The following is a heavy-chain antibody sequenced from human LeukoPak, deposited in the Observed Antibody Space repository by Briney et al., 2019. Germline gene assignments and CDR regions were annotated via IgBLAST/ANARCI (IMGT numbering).Heavy chain of an antibody. CDR2: ISGGGATT. CDR3: AKKDRPEGAVWFDA. D-gene: IGHD1-14*01. J-gene: IGHJ5*02. CDR1: GFTFSTYA. Sequence: QSGGSLRLSCAASGFTFSTYAMSWVRQAPGKGLEWVSSISGGGATTYYADSVKGRFTISRDNSKNTLYLQMNSLRAEDTAVYYCAKKDRPEGAVWFDAWGQGTLVTVSS. V-gene: IGHV3-23*01.